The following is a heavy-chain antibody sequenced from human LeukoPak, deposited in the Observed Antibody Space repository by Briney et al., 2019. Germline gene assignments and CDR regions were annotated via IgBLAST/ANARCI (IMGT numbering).Heavy chain of an antibody. V-gene: IGHV3-7*01. CDR3: ARDISSSLDAFDI. Sequence: PGGSLRLSCAASGFTLSNYWMTWVRQAPRKRLEWVAAINQDGSEKYYVDSVKGRFTISRDNAKNSIFLQMSSLGAEDTAVYYCARDISSSLDAFDIWGQGTMVTVSS. CDR1: GFTLSNYW. D-gene: IGHD6-13*01. CDR2: INQDGSEK. J-gene: IGHJ3*02.